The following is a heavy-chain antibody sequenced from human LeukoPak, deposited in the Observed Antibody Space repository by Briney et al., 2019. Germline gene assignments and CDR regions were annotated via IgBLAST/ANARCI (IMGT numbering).Heavy chain of an antibody. Sequence: PSETLSLTCTVSGGSISSYYWSRIRQPPGKGLEWIGYIYYSGSTNYNPSLKSRVTISVDTSKNQFSLKLSSVTAADTAVYYCARHREGNDYWGQGTLVTVSS. CDR1: GGSISSYY. V-gene: IGHV4-59*08. J-gene: IGHJ4*02. CDR3: ARHREGNDY. CDR2: IYYSGST.